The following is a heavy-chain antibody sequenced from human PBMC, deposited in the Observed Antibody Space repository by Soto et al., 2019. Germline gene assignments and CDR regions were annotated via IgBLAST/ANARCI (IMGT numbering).Heavy chain of an antibody. V-gene: IGHV3-23*01. CDR3: AKAYRRIITMMVGDAFDI. Sequence: GGSLRLSCAASGFTFSSYAMSWVRQAPGKGLEWVSAISGSGGSTYYADSVKGRFTISRDNSKNTLYLQMNSLRAEDTAVYYCAKAYRRIITMMVGDAFDIWGQGTMVTVSS. D-gene: IGHD3-22*01. CDR2: ISGSGGST. J-gene: IGHJ3*02. CDR1: GFTFSSYA.